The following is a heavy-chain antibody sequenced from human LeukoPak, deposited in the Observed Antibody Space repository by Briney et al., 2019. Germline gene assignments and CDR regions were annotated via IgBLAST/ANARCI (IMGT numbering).Heavy chain of an antibody. Sequence: PGGSLRLSCAASGFTFSSYSMNWVRQAPGKGLEWVSSISSSSSYIYYADSVMGRFTISRDNSKSTLYLQMNSLRAEDTAVYYCAKGPLHYIHGTHYFDYWGQGTLVTVSS. CDR3: AKGPLHYIHGTHYFDY. CDR1: GFTFSSYS. CDR2: ISSSSSYI. J-gene: IGHJ4*02. D-gene: IGHD1-14*01. V-gene: IGHV3-21*04.